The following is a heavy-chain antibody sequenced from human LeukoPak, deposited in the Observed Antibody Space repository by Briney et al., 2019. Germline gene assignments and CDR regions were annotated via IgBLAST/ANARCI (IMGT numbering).Heavy chain of an antibody. Sequence: GGSLRLSCAASGFTFSSYSMNWVRQAPGKGLEWVSSISSSSSYIYYADSVKGRFTISRDNAKNSLYLQMNSLRAEDTAVYYCARRVGATDVDYWGQGTLVTVSS. J-gene: IGHJ4*02. D-gene: IGHD1-26*01. CDR3: ARRVGATDVDY. CDR1: GFTFSSYS. CDR2: ISSSSSYI. V-gene: IGHV3-21*01.